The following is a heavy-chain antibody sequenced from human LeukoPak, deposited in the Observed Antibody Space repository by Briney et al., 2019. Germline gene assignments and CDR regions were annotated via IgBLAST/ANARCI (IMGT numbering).Heavy chain of an antibody. CDR1: GFTFSSYA. J-gene: IGHJ4*02. Sequence: GGSLRLSCAASGFTFSSYAMHWVRQAPGKGLEWVAVISYDGSNKYYADSVKGRFTISRDNSKNTLYPQMNSLRAEDTAVYYCARDFNVGSYDILTGYFDYWGQGTLVTVSS. CDR2: ISYDGSNK. D-gene: IGHD3-9*01. CDR3: ARDFNVGSYDILTGYFDY. V-gene: IGHV3-30*04.